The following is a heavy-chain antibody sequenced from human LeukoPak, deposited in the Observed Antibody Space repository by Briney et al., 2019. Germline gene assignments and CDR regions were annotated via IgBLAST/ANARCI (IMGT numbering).Heavy chain of an antibody. CDR3: ARHGGYSSWYGLSWFDH. D-gene: IGHD6-13*01. Sequence: GGSLRLSCAGSGFTFNSYAMHWVRQAPGKGLEYVSGISSNGGSTYHANSVKGRFTISRDNSKDTLYLQMGSLRAEDMAVYYCARHGGYSSWYGLSWFDHWGQGTLVTVSS. CDR1: GFTFNSYA. V-gene: IGHV3-64*01. CDR2: ISSNGGST. J-gene: IGHJ5*02.